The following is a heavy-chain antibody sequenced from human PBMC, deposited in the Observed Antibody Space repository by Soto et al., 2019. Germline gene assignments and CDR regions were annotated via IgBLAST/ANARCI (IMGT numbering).Heavy chain of an antibody. D-gene: IGHD5-12*01. CDR3: ARDKYSGYDFAWFDP. CDR2: ISAYNGNT. J-gene: IGHJ5*02. Sequence: ASLKVSCKASGYTFTSYGISWVRQAPGQGLEWMGWISAYNGNTNYAQKLQGRVTMTTDTSTSTAYMELRSLRSDDTAVYYCARDKYSGYDFAWFDPWGQGTLVTVSS. V-gene: IGHV1-18*01. CDR1: GYTFTSYG.